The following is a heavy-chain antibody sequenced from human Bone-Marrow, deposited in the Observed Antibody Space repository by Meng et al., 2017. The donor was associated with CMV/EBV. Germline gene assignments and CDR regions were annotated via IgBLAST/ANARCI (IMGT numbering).Heavy chain of an antibody. V-gene: IGHV4-38-2*02. CDR3: ATVRAVCPSTSCSHFAIDV. J-gene: IGHJ6*02. CDR2: IYYSGTT. D-gene: IGHD2-2*01. Sequence: LSLTCSVSGYYISNGYYWGWIRQPPGQGLEWIGNIYYSGTTYYHPSLKSRVTMSVDTSKNQFSLQLSSVTAADTALYFCATVRAVCPSTSCSHFAIDVWGQGPGVTVSS. CDR1: GYYISNGYY.